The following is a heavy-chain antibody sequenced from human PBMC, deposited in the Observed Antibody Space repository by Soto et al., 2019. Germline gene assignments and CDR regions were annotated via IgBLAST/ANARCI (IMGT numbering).Heavy chain of an antibody. CDR2: IDHTEST. J-gene: IGHJ6*02. V-gene: IGHV4-34*01. CDR1: GGSFSGYY. CDR3: ARVRPRYGMDV. Sequence: QVQLQQWGAGLLKPSETLSLTCAVYGGSFSGYYWSWSRQPPGKGLEWIGEIDHTESTNYNPSLKSRVTISLDTSNNQFSLKLSSVTAADTAVYFCARVRPRYGMDVWGQGTTVTVSS.